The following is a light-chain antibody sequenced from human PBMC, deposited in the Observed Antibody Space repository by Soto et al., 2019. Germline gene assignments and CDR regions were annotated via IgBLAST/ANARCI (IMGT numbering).Light chain of an antibody. CDR2: GAS. V-gene: IGKV3-20*01. CDR1: QGVTSSY. CDR3: QQYDSSPLT. Sequence: EIVLTQSPGTLSLSPGERATLSCRASQGVTSSYLAWYQHKPGQAPRLLIYGASIRATGIPDRFSGSGSGTDFTLTISRLEPEDFAVYYCQQYDSSPLTFGGGTKVEIK. J-gene: IGKJ4*01.